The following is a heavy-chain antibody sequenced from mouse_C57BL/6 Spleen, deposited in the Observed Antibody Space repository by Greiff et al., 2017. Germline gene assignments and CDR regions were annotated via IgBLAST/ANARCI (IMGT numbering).Heavy chain of an antibody. J-gene: IGHJ1*03. CDR1: GYSFTGYF. V-gene: IGHV1-20*01. CDR2: INPYNGDT. CDR3: ARGGTTVVDPDWYFDV. Sequence: VQLKQSGPELVKPGDSVKISCKASGYSFTGYFMNWVMQSHGKSLEWIGRINPYNGDTFYNQKFKGKATLTVDKSSSTAHMELRSLTSEDSAVYYCARGGTTVVDPDWYFDVWGTGTTVTVSS. D-gene: IGHD1-1*01.